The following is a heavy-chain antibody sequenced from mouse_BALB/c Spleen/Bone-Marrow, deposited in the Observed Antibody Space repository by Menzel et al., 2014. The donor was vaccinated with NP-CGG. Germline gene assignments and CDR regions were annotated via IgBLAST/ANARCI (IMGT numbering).Heavy chain of an antibody. Sequence: VQGVESGAELAKPGASVKMSCKASGYTFTIYWMHWVKQRPGQGLEWIGYINPSTGYTEYNQKFKGKATLTADKSSSTAYMQLSSLTSEDSAVYYCARYGGRSYDGFAYWGQGTLVTVSA. D-gene: IGHD2-12*01. J-gene: IGHJ3*01. CDR2: INPSTGYT. CDR3: ARYGGRSYDGFAY. V-gene: IGHV1-7*01. CDR1: GYTFTIYW.